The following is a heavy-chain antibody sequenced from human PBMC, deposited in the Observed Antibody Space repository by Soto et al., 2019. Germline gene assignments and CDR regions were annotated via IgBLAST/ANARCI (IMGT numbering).Heavy chain of an antibody. D-gene: IGHD3-16*01. J-gene: IGHJ3*02. CDR1: GFTFSSYE. CDR3: ARELIKDACDI. CDR2: ISSSGSTI. Sequence: GGSLRLSCAASGFTFSSYEMNWVRQAPGKGLEWVSYISSSGSTIYYVDSVKGRFTISRDNAKNSLYLQMNSLRAEDTAVYYCARELIKDACDIWGQGTMVTVSS. V-gene: IGHV3-48*03.